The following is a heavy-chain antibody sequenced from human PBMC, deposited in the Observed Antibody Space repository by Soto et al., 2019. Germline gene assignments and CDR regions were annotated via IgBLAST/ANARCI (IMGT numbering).Heavy chain of an antibody. CDR1: GFTFSSYV. CDR2: ISGSGGST. J-gene: IGHJ4*02. D-gene: IGHD1-26*01. V-gene: IGHV3-23*01. Sequence: EVQLLESGGGLVQPGGSLRLSCAASGFTFSSYVMSWVRQAPGKGLEWVSAISGSGGSTYYADSVKGRFTISRDNSKNTLYLQMNSLRAEDTAVYYCAKDQRSGSYQPTYFDYWGQGTLVTVSS. CDR3: AKDQRSGSYQPTYFDY.